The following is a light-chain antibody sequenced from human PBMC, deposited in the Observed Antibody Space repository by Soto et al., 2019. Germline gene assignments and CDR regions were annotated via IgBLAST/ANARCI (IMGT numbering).Light chain of an antibody. J-gene: IGKJ2*01. CDR2: AAS. V-gene: IGKV3-20*01. Sequence: EIVLTQSPGTLSLSPGESATLSCRASQSVSSSYLVWYQQKPGQAPRLLIDAASSRATGIPDRFSGSGSGTDFTLTISRLEPEDFAVYYCQQHTSSPHMYTFGQGTKLEIK. CDR1: QSVSSSY. CDR3: QQHTSSPHMYT.